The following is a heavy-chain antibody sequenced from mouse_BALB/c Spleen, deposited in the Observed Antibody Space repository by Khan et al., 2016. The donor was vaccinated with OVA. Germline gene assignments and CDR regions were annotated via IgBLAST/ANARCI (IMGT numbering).Heavy chain of an antibody. D-gene: IGHD2-14*01. CDR1: GYTFTSHT. CDR2: INPRSDYT. Sequence: VKLVESGAELARPGASVKMSCKASGYTFTSHTMHWVKQRLGQGLEWIGYINPRSDYTQYNQKFNDKATLTADISSSTAYMQLSSLTSEDSTVYYCARRTTEYALDYWGQGTSVTVSS. CDR3: ARRTTEYALDY. V-gene: IGHV1-4*01. J-gene: IGHJ4*01.